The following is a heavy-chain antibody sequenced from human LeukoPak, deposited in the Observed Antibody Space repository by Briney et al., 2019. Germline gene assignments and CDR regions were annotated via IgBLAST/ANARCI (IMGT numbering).Heavy chain of an antibody. CDR3: GAGYGFDY. V-gene: IGHV3-74*01. CDR1: GFTFSSYW. D-gene: IGHD3-9*01. CDR2: IKNDGSRT. Sequence: QSGGSLRLSCAASGFTFSSYWMHWVRQAPGKGLVWVSRIKNDGSRTSYADSVKGRFTISRDNAKNTPYLQMNSLRVEDTAVYYCGAGYGFDYWGQGTLVTVSS. J-gene: IGHJ4*02.